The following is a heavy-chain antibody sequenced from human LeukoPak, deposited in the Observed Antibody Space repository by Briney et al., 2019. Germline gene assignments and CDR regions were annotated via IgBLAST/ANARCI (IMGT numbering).Heavy chain of an antibody. Sequence: SETLSLTCTVSGDSVSGYYWSWIRQPPGKGLEWVAYIYYSGSTNYNPALKSRVTISVDTSKNQFSLRMSSLSAADTAVYYCARRGSYLDGWGQGTLVTVSS. CDR3: ARRGSYLDG. D-gene: IGHD3-16*02. V-gene: IGHV4-59*08. J-gene: IGHJ4*02. CDR1: GDSVSGYY. CDR2: IYYSGST.